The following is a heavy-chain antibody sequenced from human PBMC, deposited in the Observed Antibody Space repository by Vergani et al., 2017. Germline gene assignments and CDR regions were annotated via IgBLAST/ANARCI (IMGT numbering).Heavy chain of an antibody. J-gene: IGHJ4*02. CDR3: ARVGTSSIRDYFDY. CDR2: INPHSGGT. V-gene: IGHV1-2*02. CDR1: GYTFTAYF. Sequence: QVQLVQSGAEVKKPGASVKVSCKASGYTFTAYFMHWVRQAPGQGLEWMGWINPHSGGTNYAQKFQGRVTMTRDTSISTAYMELSNLRSDDTAVYYCARVGTSSIRDYFDYWGQGTLVTVSS. D-gene: IGHD2-2*01.